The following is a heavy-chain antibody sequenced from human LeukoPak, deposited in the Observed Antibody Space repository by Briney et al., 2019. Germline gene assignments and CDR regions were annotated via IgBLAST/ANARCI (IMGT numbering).Heavy chain of an antibody. V-gene: IGHV3-7*01. CDR2: IKQDGSEK. CDR3: ASRADSGSTRGFDY. Sequence: GGSLRLSCAASGFTFSSYWMPWVRQAPGKGLEWVANIKQDGSEKYYVDSVKGRFTISRDNHENSLYLQMNSLRAEDTAMYYCASRADSGSTRGFDYWGQGTLVTVSS. J-gene: IGHJ4*02. CDR1: GFTFSSYW. D-gene: IGHD1-26*01.